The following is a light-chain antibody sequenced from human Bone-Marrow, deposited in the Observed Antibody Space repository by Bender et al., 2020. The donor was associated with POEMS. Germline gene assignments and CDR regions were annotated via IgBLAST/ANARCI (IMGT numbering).Light chain of an antibody. CDR1: NSDVGSYNL. V-gene: IGLV2-23*03. Sequence: QPALTQPASVSGSPGQSITVSCTGTNSDVGSYNLVSWYQQHPGKAPKLMIYEGTKRPSGVSNRFSGSKSGNTAFLTISGLQADDEADYYCCSYAGSNFFVVFGGGTKVTVL. J-gene: IGLJ2*01. CDR3: CSYAGSNFFVV. CDR2: EGT.